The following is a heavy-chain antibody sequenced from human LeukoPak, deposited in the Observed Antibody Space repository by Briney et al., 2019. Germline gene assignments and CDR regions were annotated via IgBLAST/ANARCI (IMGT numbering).Heavy chain of an antibody. V-gene: IGHV1-18*01. CDR1: GFTFTTFG. D-gene: IGHD3-22*01. Sequence: ASVKVSCKASGFTFTTFGFTWVRQAPGQGLEWIGWISGYSGDTNYAQNFQGRVTMTTDTSTGTAYMELTSLRSDDTAIYYCARVTMIVLSMNPPDNWFDPWGQGTLVTVSS. CDR2: ISGYSGDT. J-gene: IGHJ5*02. CDR3: ARVTMIVLSMNPPDNWFDP.